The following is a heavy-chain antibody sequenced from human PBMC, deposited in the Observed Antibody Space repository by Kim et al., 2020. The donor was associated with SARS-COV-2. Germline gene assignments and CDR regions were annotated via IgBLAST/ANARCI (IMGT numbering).Heavy chain of an antibody. CDR2: INWNGGST. V-gene: IGHV3-20*04. D-gene: IGHD6-19*01. CDR1: GFTFGDYG. J-gene: IGHJ6*01. CDR3: ARGRKQWLTYYYYYGMDV. Sequence: GGSLRLSCAASGFTFGDYGMSWVRQAPGKGLEWVSGINWNGGSTGYADSVKGRFTISRDNAKNSLYLQMNSLRAEDTALYYCARGRKQWLTYYYYYGMDVWGQGATVTDCS.